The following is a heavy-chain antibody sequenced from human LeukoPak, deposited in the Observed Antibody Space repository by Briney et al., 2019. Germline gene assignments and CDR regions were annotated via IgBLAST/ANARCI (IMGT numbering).Heavy chain of an antibody. V-gene: IGHV1-18*01. J-gene: IGHJ4*02. CDR2: ISPSNVNT. CDR3: ARNYSDLFVY. D-gene: IGHD4-17*01. Sequence: ASVKVSCKASGYTFTSYTISWVRQALGQGLEWMGWISPSNVNTNYAQKFHGRVTMTTDTSTNTAYMELRSLRSDDTAVYYCARNYSDLFVYWGQGTLVTVS. CDR1: GYTFTSYT.